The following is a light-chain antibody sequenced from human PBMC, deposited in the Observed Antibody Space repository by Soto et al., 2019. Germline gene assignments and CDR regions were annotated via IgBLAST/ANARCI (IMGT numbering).Light chain of an antibody. J-gene: IGLJ3*02. CDR3: QTWGTGLKV. CDR2: LNSDGSH. V-gene: IGLV4-69*01. CDR1: SGHSSFA. Sequence: QLVLTQSPSASASLGASVKLTCTLSSGHSSFAIAWHQQQPEKGPRYLMKLNSDGSHSKGDGIPDRFSGSSSGVECYLIISSLQSEDEADYYCQTWGTGLKVFGGGTKVTVL.